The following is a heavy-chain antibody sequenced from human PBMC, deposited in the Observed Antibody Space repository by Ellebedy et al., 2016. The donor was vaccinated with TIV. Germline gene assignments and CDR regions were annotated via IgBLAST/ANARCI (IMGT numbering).Heavy chain of an antibody. CDR2: IYYSGST. D-gene: IGHD3-10*01. Sequence: SETLSLTCTVSGGSISNYYWSWIRQPPGRGLECIGYIYYSGSTNYNPSLKSRVTISVDTSKNQFSLKLSSVTAADPAVYYCARDRGWLSTEGYYYYYGMDVWGQGTTVTVSS. CDR3: ARDRGWLSTEGYYYYYGMDV. V-gene: IGHV4-59*01. J-gene: IGHJ6*02. CDR1: GGSISNYY.